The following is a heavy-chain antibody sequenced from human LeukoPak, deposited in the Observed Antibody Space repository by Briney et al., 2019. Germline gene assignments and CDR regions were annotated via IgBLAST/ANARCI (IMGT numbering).Heavy chain of an antibody. D-gene: IGHD3-22*01. Sequence: SETLSLTCTVSGGSISSSSYYWGWIRQPPGKGPEWIGSIYYSGSTYYNPSLKSRVTISVDTSKNQFSLKLSSVTAADTAVYYCARDPAYYYDSSGRKDDYWGQGTLVTVSS. J-gene: IGHJ4*02. V-gene: IGHV4-39*07. CDR3: ARDPAYYYDSSGRKDDY. CDR1: GGSISSSSYY. CDR2: IYYSGST.